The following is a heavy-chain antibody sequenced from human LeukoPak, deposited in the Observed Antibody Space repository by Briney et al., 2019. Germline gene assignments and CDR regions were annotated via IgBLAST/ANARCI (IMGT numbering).Heavy chain of an antibody. V-gene: IGHV3-48*04. Sequence: GSLRLSCAASGFTFTGHNMNWVRQAPGKGPEWISFVSISSGTIYYADSVKGRFSISRDNAKSSLDLQMNSPRAEDTAVYYCARAMSTFGGVRNYFDSWGQGTLVTVSS. CDR2: VSISSGTI. D-gene: IGHD3-16*01. CDR3: ARAMSTFGGVRNYFDS. J-gene: IGHJ4*02. CDR1: GFTFTGHN.